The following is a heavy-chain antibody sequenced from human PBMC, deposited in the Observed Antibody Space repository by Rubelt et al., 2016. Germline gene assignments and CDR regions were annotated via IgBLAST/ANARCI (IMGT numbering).Heavy chain of an antibody. Sequence: QVQLQESGPGLVKPSETLSLTCTVSGYSISSGYYWGWIRQPPGQGLEWIGSIYHSGSTDYNPSLKSRVTISVEPSMNQCSLKLSSVTAADTAVYYCARDHSSGWYLEGFFDYWGQGTLVTVSS. V-gene: IGHV4-38-2*02. CDR3: ARDHSSGWYLEGFFDY. D-gene: IGHD6-19*01. J-gene: IGHJ4*02. CDR1: GYSISSGYY. CDR2: IYHSGST.